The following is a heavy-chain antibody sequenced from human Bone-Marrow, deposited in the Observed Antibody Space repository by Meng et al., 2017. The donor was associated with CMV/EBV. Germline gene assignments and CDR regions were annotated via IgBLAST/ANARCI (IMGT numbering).Heavy chain of an antibody. Sequence: QVQLLQSGSEVKKPGASVMVSCKASGYTFTSYDINSVRQAAGQGLEWMGWMNPNSGNTDYAQKFQGRVTMTRNISKSTAYMDLSSLRSEDTAVYYCATGVADFEYWGQGTLVTVSS. CDR3: ATGVADFEY. CDR2: MNPNSGNT. J-gene: IGHJ4*02. D-gene: IGHD6-19*01. CDR1: GYTFTSYD. V-gene: IGHV1-8*01.